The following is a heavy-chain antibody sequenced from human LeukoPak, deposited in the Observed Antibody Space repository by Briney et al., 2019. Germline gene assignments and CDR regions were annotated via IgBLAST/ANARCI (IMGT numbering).Heavy chain of an antibody. J-gene: IGHJ6*03. CDR1: GGTFSSYA. CDR2: ISAYNGNT. Sequence: GASVKVSCKASGGTFSSYAISWVRQAPGQGLEWMGWISAYNGNTNYAQKLQGRVTMTTDTSTSTAYMELRSLRSDDTAVYYCARAAGAPRYYYYYYYMDVWGKGTTVTVSS. D-gene: IGHD1-1*01. CDR3: ARAAGAPRYYYYYYYMDV. V-gene: IGHV1-18*01.